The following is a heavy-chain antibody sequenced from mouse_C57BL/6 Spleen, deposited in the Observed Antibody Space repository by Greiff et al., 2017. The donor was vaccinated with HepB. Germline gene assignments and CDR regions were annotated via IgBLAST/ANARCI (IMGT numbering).Heavy chain of an antibody. CDR1: GYTFTDYE. D-gene: IGHD2-3*01. Sequence: QVQLQQSGAELVRPGASVTLSCKASGYTFTDYEMHWVKQTPVHGLEWIGAIDPETGGTAYNQKFKGKAILTADKSSSTAYMELRSLTSEDSAVYYCTRSSDGSPLAYWGQGTLVTVSA. J-gene: IGHJ3*01. CDR2: IDPETGGT. V-gene: IGHV1-15*01. CDR3: TRSSDGSPLAY.